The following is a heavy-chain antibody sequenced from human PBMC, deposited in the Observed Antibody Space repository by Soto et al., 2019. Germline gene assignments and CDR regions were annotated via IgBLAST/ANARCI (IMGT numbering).Heavy chain of an antibody. V-gene: IGHV3-33*01. CDR2: IWYDGSNQ. Sequence: GGSLRLSCAASGFTFSTYGMHWVRQAPGKGLEWVAIIWYDGSNQYYADSVKGRFTISRDNSKNTLYLQMNSLRAEDTAVYYCARASLGYGDDSSGYYPDDYWGQGTLVTVSS. J-gene: IGHJ4*02. CDR1: GFTFSTYG. D-gene: IGHD3-22*01. CDR3: ARASLGYGDDSSGYYPDDY.